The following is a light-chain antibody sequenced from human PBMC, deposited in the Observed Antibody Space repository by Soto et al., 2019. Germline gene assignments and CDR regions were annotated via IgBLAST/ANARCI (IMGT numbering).Light chain of an antibody. CDR2: DVT. J-gene: IGLJ3*02. CDR3: GSYTSSSTLEMV. Sequence: QSALTQPASVSRSPGQSITISCTGTSSYVGVYYYVSWFQQHPGKAPKLMIYDVTARPSGVSNRFSGSMSGNTASLTISGLQAEDEADYYCGSYTSSSTLEMVFGGGTKLTVL. V-gene: IGLV2-14*03. CDR1: SSYVGVYYY.